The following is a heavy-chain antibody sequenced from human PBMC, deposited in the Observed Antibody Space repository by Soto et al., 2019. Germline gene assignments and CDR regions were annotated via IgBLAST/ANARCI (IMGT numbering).Heavy chain of an antibody. CDR2: IKEDGSEK. D-gene: IGHD3-3*01. CDR3: GRGRAGSGYLLDY. CDR1: GFTFSSYW. V-gene: IGHV3-7*01. J-gene: IGHJ4*02. Sequence: GGSLRLSCAASGFTFSSYWMSWVRQAPGKGLEWVANIKEDGSEKFYVDSVKGRFTISRDNAKNSLYLQMNSLRAEDTAVYYCGRGRAGSGYLLDYWGQGTLVTVSS.